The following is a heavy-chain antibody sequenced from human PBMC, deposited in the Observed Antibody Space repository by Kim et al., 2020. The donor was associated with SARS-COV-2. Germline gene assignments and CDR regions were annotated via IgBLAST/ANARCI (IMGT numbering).Heavy chain of an antibody. CDR1: GGSISYYY. J-gene: IGHJ4*02. CDR2: IYYSGST. CDR3: ARQSCSSSSCYSFDY. Sequence: SETLSLTCTVSGGSISYYYWSWIRQPPGKGLEWIGYIYYSGSTNYNPSLKSRVTISVDTSKNQFSLKLSSVTAADTAVYYCARQSCSSSSCYSFDYWGQGPLVTVSS. V-gene: IGHV4-59*08. D-gene: IGHD2-2*01.